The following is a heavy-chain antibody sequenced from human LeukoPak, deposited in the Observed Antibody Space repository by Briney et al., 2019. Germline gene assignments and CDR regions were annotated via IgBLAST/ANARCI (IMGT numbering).Heavy chain of an antibody. CDR2: ISSSGSTI. CDR3: AKDFRDGYNHPSYYFES. D-gene: IGHD5-24*01. V-gene: IGHV3-11*01. Sequence: GGSLRLSCAASGFTFSDYYMSWIRQAPGKGLEWVSYISSSGSTIYYADSVKGRFTISRDNAKNSLYLQMNSLRAEDTAVYYCAKDFRDGYNHPSYYFESWGQGTLVTVSS. CDR1: GFTFSDYY. J-gene: IGHJ4*02.